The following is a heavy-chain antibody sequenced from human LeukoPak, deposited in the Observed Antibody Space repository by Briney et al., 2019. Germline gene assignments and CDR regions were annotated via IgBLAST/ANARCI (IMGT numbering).Heavy chain of an antibody. CDR3: ARQGKVDYYYYMDV. Sequence: SVKVSCKASGYTFVGHYMHWVRQAPGQGLEWMGWINPDGGNTNYAQKFQGRVTMTRDTSITTAYMELSSLRSEVTAVCYCARQGKVDYYYYMDVWGKGTTVTISS. J-gene: IGHJ6*03. CDR2: INPDGGNT. V-gene: IGHV1-2*02. CDR1: GYTFVGHY.